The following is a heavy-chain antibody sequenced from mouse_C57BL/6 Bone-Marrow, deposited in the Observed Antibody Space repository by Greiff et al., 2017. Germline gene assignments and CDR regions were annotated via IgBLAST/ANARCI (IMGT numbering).Heavy chain of an antibody. CDR2: IHPNSGGT. J-gene: IGHJ2*01. V-gene: IGHV1-64*01. CDR3: ARWPYCCDY. CDR1: GYTFTNYW. Sequence: VQLQQPGPELVKPGASVKLSCKASGYTFTNYWMHWVKQRPGQGLEWIGMIHPNSGGTNYKEKFKSKATMTVDKASSTAYMQLSSLTSEDSAVYDCARWPYCCDYWGQGTTVTVSA.